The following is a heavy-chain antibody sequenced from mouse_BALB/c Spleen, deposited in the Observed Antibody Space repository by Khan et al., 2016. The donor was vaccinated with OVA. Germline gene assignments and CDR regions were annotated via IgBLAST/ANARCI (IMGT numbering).Heavy chain of an antibody. CDR3: AIIQGGDFDY. J-gene: IGHJ2*01. V-gene: IGHV3-2*02. Sequence: EVKLQESGPGLVKPSQSLSLTCTVTGYSITSDYAWNWIRQFPGNKLEWMGYISYSGNTKYNPSLKSRISITRDTSKNQFFLQLNFVTIEDTATYYCAIIQGGDFDYWGQGTTLTVSS. D-gene: IGHD3-2*02. CDR1: GYSITSDYA. CDR2: ISYSGNT.